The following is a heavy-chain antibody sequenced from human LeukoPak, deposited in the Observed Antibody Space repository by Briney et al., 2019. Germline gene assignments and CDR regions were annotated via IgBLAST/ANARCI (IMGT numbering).Heavy chain of an antibody. J-gene: IGHJ3*02. CDR1: GFTFSSYW. V-gene: IGHV3-7*03. CDR3: AREWLGAAFDI. D-gene: IGHD3-22*01. CDR2: IKQDGSEK. Sequence: GGSLRLSCAASGFTFSSYWMSWVRQAPGKGLEWVANIKQDGSEKYYVDSVKGRFTISRDNSKNTLYLQMNSLRAEDTAVYYCAREWLGAAFDIWGQGTMVTVSS.